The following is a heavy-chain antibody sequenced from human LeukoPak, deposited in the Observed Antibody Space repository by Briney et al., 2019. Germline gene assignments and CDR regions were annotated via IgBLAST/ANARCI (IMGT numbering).Heavy chain of an antibody. V-gene: IGHV3-23*01. CDR1: GFTFSRYG. Sequence: GGSLRLSCAASGFTFSRYGMSWVRQAPGKGLEWVSGISGSGASAYYADSVKGRFTISRDNSKNTLYLQMSSLRAEDTAVYYCAAREPDYWGQGTLVTVSS. D-gene: IGHD1-14*01. CDR3: AAREPDY. CDR2: ISGSGASA. J-gene: IGHJ4*02.